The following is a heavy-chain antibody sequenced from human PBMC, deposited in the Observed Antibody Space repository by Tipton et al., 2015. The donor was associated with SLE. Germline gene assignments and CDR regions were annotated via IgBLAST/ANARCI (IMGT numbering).Heavy chain of an antibody. J-gene: IGHJ4*02. CDR2: IYSGGST. Sequence: GSLRLSCAVSGFTFSSYAMSWVRQAPGKGLEWVSSIYSGGSTYYADSVKGRFTISRDNSKNTLFLQMNSLRAEDTAVYYCAKGVAVAGFFDYWGQGTQVTVSS. D-gene: IGHD6-19*01. CDR1: GFTFSSYA. CDR3: AKGVAVAGFFDY. V-gene: IGHV3-23*03.